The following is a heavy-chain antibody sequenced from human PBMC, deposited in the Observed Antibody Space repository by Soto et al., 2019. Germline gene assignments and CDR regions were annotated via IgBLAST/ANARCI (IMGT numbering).Heavy chain of an antibody. CDR3: ARVGYYDSSGYYYHFDY. V-gene: IGHV4-34*01. Sequence: SETLSLTCAVYGGSFSGYYWSWIRQPPGKGLEWIGEINHSGSTNYNPSLKSRVTISVDTSKNQFSLKLSSVTAADTAVYYCARVGYYDSSGYYYHFDYWGQGTLVTVSS. J-gene: IGHJ4*02. D-gene: IGHD3-22*01. CDR1: GGSFSGYY. CDR2: INHSGST.